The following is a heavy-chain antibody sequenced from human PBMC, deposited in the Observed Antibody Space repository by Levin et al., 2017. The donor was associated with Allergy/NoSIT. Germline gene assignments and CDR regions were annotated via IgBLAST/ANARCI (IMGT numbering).Heavy chain of an antibody. J-gene: IGHJ3*02. CDR3: ATGEISAFEI. CDR1: GFSFRRYW. V-gene: IGHV3-74*01. D-gene: IGHD3-3*01. Sequence: LSLTCAASGFSFRRYWMHWIRQAPGKGLVCVSLILSDGAKTHYADSVKGRFTISRDNAKNILYLQMNSLRDDDTAMYYCATGEISAFEIWGQGTMVTVSS. CDR2: ILSDGAKT.